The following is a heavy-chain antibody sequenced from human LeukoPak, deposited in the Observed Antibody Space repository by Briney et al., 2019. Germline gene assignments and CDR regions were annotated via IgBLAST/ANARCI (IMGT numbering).Heavy chain of an antibody. V-gene: IGHV3-23*01. Sequence: GGSLRLSCAASGFTFSSYAMSWVRQAPGKGLEWVSAISNNGGYTYYADSVQGRFTISRDNSKSTLCLQMNSLRAEDTAVYYCAKQLGYCSDGSCYFPYWGQGTLVTVS. CDR1: GFTFSSYA. CDR3: AKQLGYCSDGSCYFPY. J-gene: IGHJ4*02. D-gene: IGHD2-15*01. CDR2: ISNNGGYT.